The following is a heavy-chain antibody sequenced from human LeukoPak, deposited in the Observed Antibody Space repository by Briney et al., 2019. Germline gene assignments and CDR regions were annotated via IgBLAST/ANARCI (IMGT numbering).Heavy chain of an antibody. CDR1: GFTFTSYW. Sequence: PGGSLRLSCAASGFTFTSYWMHWVRQAPGKGLVWVSRSNHDGSSTSYADSVKGRFTISRDNAKNTLYLQMSSLRAEDTAVYYCVRDVCTTNCCEEGHNWFDPWGQGTLVTVSS. D-gene: IGHD2-2*01. CDR2: SNHDGSST. V-gene: IGHV3-74*01. CDR3: VRDVCTTNCCEEGHNWFDP. J-gene: IGHJ5*02.